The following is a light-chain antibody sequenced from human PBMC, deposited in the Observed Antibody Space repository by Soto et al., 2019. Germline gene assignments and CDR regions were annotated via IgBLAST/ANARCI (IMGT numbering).Light chain of an antibody. CDR2: GAS. CDR1: QSINSRY. CDR3: QQFGSSPGLT. Sequence: EIVLTQSPGTLSLSPGERATLSCRASQSINSRYLAWYQQKPGQAPRLLIYGASSRATGIPDRFSGSGSGTGFTLTISRLESEDFAVYYCQQFGSSPGLTFGPGTKVDIK. V-gene: IGKV3-20*01. J-gene: IGKJ3*01.